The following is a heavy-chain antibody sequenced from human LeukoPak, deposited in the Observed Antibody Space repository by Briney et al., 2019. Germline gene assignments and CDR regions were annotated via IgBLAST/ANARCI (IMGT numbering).Heavy chain of an antibody. V-gene: IGHV3-48*04. CDR1: GFTFSSYS. CDR2: ISSSGSTI. D-gene: IGHD3-10*01. J-gene: IGHJ4*02. CDR3: ARGTMVRGVTPFDY. Sequence: GGSLRLSCAASGFTFSSYSMNWVRQAPGKGLEWVSYISSSGSTIYYADSVKGRFTISRDNAKNSLYLQMNSLRAEDTAVYYCARGTMVRGVTPFDYWGQGTLVTVSS.